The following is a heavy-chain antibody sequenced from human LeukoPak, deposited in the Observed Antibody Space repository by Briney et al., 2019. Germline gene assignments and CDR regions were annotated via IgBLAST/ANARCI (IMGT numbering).Heavy chain of an antibody. CDR1: GFTVSNYT. Sequence: PGGSLRLSCAASGFTVSNYTINWVRQPPGKGLEWVSSISRRSTYIYYADSVKGRFTISKDNAKNSLYLQMDNLRAEDTAVYYCARAQVGYNWFDPWGQGTLVTVSS. CDR3: ARAQVGYNWFDP. V-gene: IGHV3-21*01. J-gene: IGHJ5*02. D-gene: IGHD1-26*01. CDR2: ISRRSTYI.